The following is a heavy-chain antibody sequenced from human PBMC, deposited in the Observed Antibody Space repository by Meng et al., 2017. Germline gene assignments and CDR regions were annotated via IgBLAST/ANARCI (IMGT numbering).Heavy chain of an antibody. CDR2: IWYDDSNK. D-gene: IGHD6-19*01. Sequence: QVVVAGAGGSVAQPWSSLCRTCAASGFTCSGYGMHWLRQAPGQGLEWVAVIWYDDSNKYYADSVKGRFTIYRANSKNTLYLQMNSLRAEATAVYSCASSPSVAGTFVDYWGQGTLVTVSS. CDR3: ASSPSVAGTFVDY. J-gene: IGHJ4*02. CDR1: GFTCSGYG. V-gene: IGHV3-33*01.